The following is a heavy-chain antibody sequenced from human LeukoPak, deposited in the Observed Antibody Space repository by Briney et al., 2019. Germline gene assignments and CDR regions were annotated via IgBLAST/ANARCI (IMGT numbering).Heavy chain of an antibody. CDR3: ARDGSYCSSTSCYISGMDV. CDR1: GGSISSGGYY. CDR2: IYDSGST. Sequence: SETLSLTCTVSGGSISSGGYYWSWIRQHPGKGLEWIGYIYDSGSTYYNPSLKSRVTISVDTSKNQFSLKLSSVTAADTAVYYCARDGSYCSSTSCYISGMDVWGQGTTVTVSS. V-gene: IGHV4-31*03. D-gene: IGHD2-2*02. J-gene: IGHJ6*02.